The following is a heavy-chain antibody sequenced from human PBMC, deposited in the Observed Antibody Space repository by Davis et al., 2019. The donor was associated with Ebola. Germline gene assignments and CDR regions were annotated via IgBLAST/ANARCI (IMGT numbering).Heavy chain of an antibody. J-gene: IGHJ4*02. CDR2: IYYSGST. V-gene: IGHV4-59*01. Sequence: PSETLSLTCTVSGGSISSYYWSWIRQPPGKGLEWIGYIYYSGSTNYNPSLKSRVTISVDTSKNQFSLKLSSVTAADTAVYYCARDPEYSGFDYWGQGTLVTVSS. CDR1: GGSISSYY. D-gene: IGHD1-26*01. CDR3: ARDPEYSGFDY.